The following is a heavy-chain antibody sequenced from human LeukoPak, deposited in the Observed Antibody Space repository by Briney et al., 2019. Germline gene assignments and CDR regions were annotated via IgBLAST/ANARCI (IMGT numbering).Heavy chain of an antibody. CDR1: GDSVSSNSVA. V-gene: IGHV6-1*01. Sequence: LSQTLSLTCAISGDSVSSNSVAWNWIRQSPARGLEWLGRTYYRSKWSNDYAVSVRSRITINPDTSRNLFSLQLNSVTPADAAVYYCVRSRGGDFDHWGQGTLVTVSS. CDR3: VRSRGGDFDH. CDR2: TYYRSKWSN. D-gene: IGHD3-16*01. J-gene: IGHJ4*02.